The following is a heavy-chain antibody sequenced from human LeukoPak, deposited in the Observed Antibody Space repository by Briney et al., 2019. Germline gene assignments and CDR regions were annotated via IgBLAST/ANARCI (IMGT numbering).Heavy chain of an antibody. Sequence: GGSLRLSCAASGFTFSSYGMHWVRQAPGKGLEWVAFIRYDGSNKYYADSVKGRFTISRDNSKNTLYLQMNSLRAEDTAVYYCARDHRFGESPSYFDYWGQGTLVTVSS. V-gene: IGHV3-30*02. CDR2: IRYDGSNK. CDR1: GFTFSSYG. J-gene: IGHJ4*02. D-gene: IGHD3-10*01. CDR3: ARDHRFGESPSYFDY.